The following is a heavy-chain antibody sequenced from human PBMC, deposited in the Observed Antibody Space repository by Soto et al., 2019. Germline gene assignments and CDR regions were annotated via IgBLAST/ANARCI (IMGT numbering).Heavy chain of an antibody. CDR3: ARLYSSGWPRSYFDY. D-gene: IGHD6-19*01. V-gene: IGHV1-18*01. J-gene: IGHJ4*02. CDR1: GYTFTRFG. Sequence: QVQLVQSGAEVKKPGSSVKVSCKASGYTFTRFGIGWVRQAPGQGLEFMGWISAFHGSTNYAQKFQGSVTMTTDTPTSTAYMDLRSLRSDDTAVYYCARLYSSGWPRSYFDYWGQGTLVTVSS. CDR2: ISAFHGST.